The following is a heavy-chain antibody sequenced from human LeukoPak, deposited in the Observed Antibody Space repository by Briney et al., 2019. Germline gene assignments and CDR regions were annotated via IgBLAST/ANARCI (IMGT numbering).Heavy chain of an antibody. D-gene: IGHD2-2*01. Sequence: GGSLRLSCAASGFTFSSYSMNWVRQAPGKGLEWVSYISSSGSTIYYADSVKGRFTISRDNAKNSLYLQMNSLRAEDTAVYYCASQLGYCSSTSCRYYYYGMDVWGQGTTVTVSS. CDR2: ISSSGSTI. CDR3: ASQLGYCSSTSCRYYYYGMDV. CDR1: GFTFSSYS. J-gene: IGHJ6*02. V-gene: IGHV3-48*04.